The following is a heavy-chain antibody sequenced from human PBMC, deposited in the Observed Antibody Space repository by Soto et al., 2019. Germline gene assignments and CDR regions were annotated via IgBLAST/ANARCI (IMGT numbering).Heavy chain of an antibody. CDR2: ISPDNGNT. CDR3: ARDIAAFTTRWFDP. J-gene: IGHJ5*02. Sequence: QVQLVQSGAEVKKPGASVRVSCKASGYTFISYGISWVRQAPGQGLEWMGWISPDNGNTNYAQKVQGRVTMTTDTTTSTAYMELTSLRSDDTAVYYCARDIAAFTTRWFDPWGQGTLVTVSS. CDR1: GYTFISYG. D-gene: IGHD6-13*01. V-gene: IGHV1-18*04.